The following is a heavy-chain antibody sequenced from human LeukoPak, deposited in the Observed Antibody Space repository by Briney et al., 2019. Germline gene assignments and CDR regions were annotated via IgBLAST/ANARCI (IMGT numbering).Heavy chain of an antibody. D-gene: IGHD3-9*01. V-gene: IGHV3-23*01. CDR1: GFTFSTYA. CDR3: AKVQDYDILTGYYIAGGYFDY. CDR2: ISGSGGST. J-gene: IGHJ4*02. Sequence: GGPLRLSCAASGFTFSTYAMSWVRQAPGKGLEWVSTISGSGGSTYYADSVKGRFTISRDNSKNTLYLQMNSLRAEDTAIYYCAKVQDYDILTGYYIAGGYFDYWGQGTLVTVSS.